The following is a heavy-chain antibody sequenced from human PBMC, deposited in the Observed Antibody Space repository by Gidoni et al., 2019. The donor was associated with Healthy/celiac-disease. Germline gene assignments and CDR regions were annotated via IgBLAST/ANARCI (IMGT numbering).Heavy chain of an antibody. CDR1: GGSFDGYY. Sequence: QVQLQQWGAGLLKPSETLSITCAVYGGSFDGYYWSWIRQPPGKGLEWIGEINHSGSTNYNPSLKSRVTISVDTSKNQFSLKLSSVTAADTAVYYCARGTKYYYGSGSIFDYWGQGTLVTVSS. D-gene: IGHD3-10*01. CDR2: INHSGST. V-gene: IGHV4-34*01. CDR3: ARGTKYYYGSGSIFDY. J-gene: IGHJ4*02.